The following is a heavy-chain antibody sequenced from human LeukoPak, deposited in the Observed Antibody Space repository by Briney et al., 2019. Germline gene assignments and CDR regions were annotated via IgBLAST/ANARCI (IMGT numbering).Heavy chain of an antibody. J-gene: IGHJ4*02. CDR3: ARLRIERYYDRSGYYVDY. D-gene: IGHD3-22*01. CDR2: ISYSGST. V-gene: IGHV4-59*01. Sequence: SGTLSLTCAVSGGSISSYYWSWIRQPPGKGLEWIGYISYSGSTNYNPSLKSRVTISVDTSKNQFSLKLSSVTAADTAVYYCARLRIERYYDRSGYYVDYWGQGTLVTVSS. CDR1: GGSISSYY.